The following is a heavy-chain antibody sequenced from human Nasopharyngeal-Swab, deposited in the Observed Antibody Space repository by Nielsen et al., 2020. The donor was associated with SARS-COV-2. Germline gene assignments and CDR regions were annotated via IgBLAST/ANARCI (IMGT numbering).Heavy chain of an antibody. J-gene: IGHJ6*02. CDR3: ARGRVREIFLSQEYYYYGMDV. Sequence: ASVKVSCKASGYTFTNHFMHWVRQAPGQGLEWMGMINPSGGSTGYAQNFQGRVTVTRDTSTSTVYMELRSLRSDDTAVYYCARGRVREIFLSQEYYYYGMDVWGQGTTVTVSS. CDR1: GYTFTNHF. D-gene: IGHD3-10*01. V-gene: IGHV1-46*01. CDR2: INPSGGST.